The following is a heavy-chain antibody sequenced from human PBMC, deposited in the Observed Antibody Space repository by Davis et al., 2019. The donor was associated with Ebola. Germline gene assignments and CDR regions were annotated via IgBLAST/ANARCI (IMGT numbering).Heavy chain of an antibody. V-gene: IGHV3-11*06. CDR1: GGSFRGYY. CDR3: ARGRYSSSFWFDP. CDR2: ISSSSSYI. Sequence: LSLTCAVYGGSFRGYYRSWIRQAPGKGLEWVSSISSSSSYIYYADAVKGRFTISRDNAKNSLYLQMNSLRAGDTAVYYCARGRYSSSFWFDPWGQGTLVTVSS. J-gene: IGHJ5*02. D-gene: IGHD6-13*01.